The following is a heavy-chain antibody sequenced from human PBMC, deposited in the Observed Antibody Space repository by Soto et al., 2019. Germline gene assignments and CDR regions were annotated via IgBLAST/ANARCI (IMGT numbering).Heavy chain of an antibody. CDR3: ARHTDDVHHIWGSDYYGMDV. D-gene: IGHD3-16*01. Sequence: QVQLVQSGAEVKKPGASVKVSCKATGYMFTRYGITWVRQAPGQGLEWMGWISLNNGKTNYAQKFQGRVTMTTDTSTNTAYMELRSLRPDDTSVYYCARHTDDVHHIWGSDYYGMDVWGQGSTVTVSS. V-gene: IGHV1-18*01. CDR1: GYMFTRYG. CDR2: ISLNNGKT. J-gene: IGHJ6*02.